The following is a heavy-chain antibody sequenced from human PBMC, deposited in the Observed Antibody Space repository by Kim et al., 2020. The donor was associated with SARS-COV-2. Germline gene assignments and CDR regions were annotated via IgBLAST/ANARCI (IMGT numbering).Heavy chain of an antibody. D-gene: IGHD6-19*01. CDR3: ARADGTGWLFYGVDV. J-gene: IGHJ6*02. Sequence: AQKCQGRDTITADKSTSTAYMELRSLRSEDTAVYYCARADGTGWLFYGVDVWGQGTTVTVSS. V-gene: IGHV1-69*04.